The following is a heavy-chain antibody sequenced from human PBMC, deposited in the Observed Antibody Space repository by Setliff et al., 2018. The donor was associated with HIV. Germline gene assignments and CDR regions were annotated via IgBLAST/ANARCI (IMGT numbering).Heavy chain of an antibody. Sequence: LRLSCAASGFTFSSCAMSWVRQAPGKGLEWVSVISGSGGSTFYADSVKGRFTISRDNSKNTLYLQMNRLRVEDTAVYYCAKDGISGGAYPPYYFDYWGHGTLVTVSS. J-gene: IGHJ4*01. CDR3: AKDGISGGAYPPYYFDY. CDR1: GFTFSSCA. V-gene: IGHV3-23*01. D-gene: IGHD2-15*01. CDR2: ISGSGGST.